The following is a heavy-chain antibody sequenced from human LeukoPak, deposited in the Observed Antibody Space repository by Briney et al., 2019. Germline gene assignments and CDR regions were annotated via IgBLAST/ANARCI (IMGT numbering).Heavy chain of an antibody. CDR2: ISSSGSTI. D-gene: IGHD1-26*01. J-gene: IGHJ3*02. CDR3: AKRQGIVGVPDAFDI. V-gene: IGHV3-11*04. Sequence: GGSLRLSCAASGFTFSDYYMSWIRQAPGKGLEWVSYISSSGSTIYYADSVKGRFTISRDNAKNSLYLQMNSLRAEDTAVYYCAKRQGIVGVPDAFDIWGQGTMVTVSS. CDR1: GFTFSDYY.